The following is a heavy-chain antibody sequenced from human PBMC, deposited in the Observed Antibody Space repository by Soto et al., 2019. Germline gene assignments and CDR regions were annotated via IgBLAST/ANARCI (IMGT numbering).Heavy chain of an antibody. V-gene: IGHV3-23*01. Sequence: QPGGSLRLSCAASGFTFSSYAMSWVRQAPGKGLEWVSAISGSGGSTYYADSVKGRFTISRDNSKNTLYLQMNSLRAEDTAVYYCXNRYYEFWSGINYGMDVWGQGTTVTVSS. CDR3: XNRYYEFWSGINYGMDV. CDR2: ISGSGGST. J-gene: IGHJ6*02. CDR1: GFTFSSYA. D-gene: IGHD3-3*01.